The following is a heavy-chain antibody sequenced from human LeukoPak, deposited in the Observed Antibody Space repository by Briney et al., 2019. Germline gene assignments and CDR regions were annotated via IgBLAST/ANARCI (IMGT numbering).Heavy chain of an antibody. D-gene: IGHD3-3*01. CDR2: IIPIFGTA. CDR3: ATKHIRQELRFLEWFFSPFDY. J-gene: IGHJ4*02. CDR1: GGTFSSYA. V-gene: IGHV1-69*13. Sequence: GASVKVSCKASGGTFSSYAISWVRQAPGQGLEWMGGIIPIFGTANYAQKFQGRVTITADESTSTAYMELSSLRSEDTAVYYCATKHIRQELRFLEWFFSPFDYWGQGTLVTVSS.